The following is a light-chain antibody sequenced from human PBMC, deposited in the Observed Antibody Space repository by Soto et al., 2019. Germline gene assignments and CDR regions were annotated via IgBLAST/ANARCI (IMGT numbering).Light chain of an antibody. Sequence: QSVLTQHPSASGTPGQRVTISCSGSSSNIGSNYVYWYQQLPGTAPKLLIYRNNQRPSGVPDRFSGSRSGTSASLAISGLRSEDEADYYCAAWDDRLYVFGTGTKVTVL. CDR3: AAWDDRLYV. J-gene: IGLJ1*01. V-gene: IGLV1-47*01. CDR2: RNN. CDR1: SSNIGSNY.